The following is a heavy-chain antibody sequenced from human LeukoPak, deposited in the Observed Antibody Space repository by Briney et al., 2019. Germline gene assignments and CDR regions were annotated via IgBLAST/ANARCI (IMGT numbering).Heavy chain of an antibody. Sequence: ASVKVSCKASGYTFTSYYMHWVRQAPGQGLEWMGVINPSGGTTNYAQKFQGRITMTRDTSTSTVYMELSSLRSEDMAVYYCARFAVHRRIAVSGQFGLDYWGRGTLATVSS. CDR1: GYTFTSYY. V-gene: IGHV1-46*01. J-gene: IGHJ4*02. CDR3: ARFAVHRRIAVSGQFGLDY. D-gene: IGHD6-19*01. CDR2: INPSGGTT.